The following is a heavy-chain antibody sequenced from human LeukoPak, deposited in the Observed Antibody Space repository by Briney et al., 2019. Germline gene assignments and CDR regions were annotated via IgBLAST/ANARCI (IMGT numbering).Heavy chain of an antibody. CDR2: IYYSGST. J-gene: IGHJ5*02. CDR3: ARQSGGSSWDSRPNWFDP. CDR1: GGSISSSSYY. Sequence: PSETLSLTCTVSGGSISSSSYYWGWIRQPRGKGLEWIGSIYYSGSTYYNPSLKSRVTISVDTSKNQFSLKLSSVTAADTAVYYCARQSGGSSWDSRPNWFDPWGQGTLVTVSS. V-gene: IGHV4-39*01. D-gene: IGHD6-13*01.